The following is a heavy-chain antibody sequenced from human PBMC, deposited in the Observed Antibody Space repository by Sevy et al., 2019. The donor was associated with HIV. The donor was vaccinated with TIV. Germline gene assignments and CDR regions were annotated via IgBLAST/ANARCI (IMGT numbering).Heavy chain of an antibody. V-gene: IGHV4-61*02. D-gene: IGHD1-26*01. Sequence: SETLSLTCTVSGGSINSGTYYWSWIRQPAGKGLEWIGRIYTSGSTNYNPSLKSRVTMSVDTSKNQFSLKLSSVTAADTAVYYCVRDHYRWFVPWGQGTLVTVSS. CDR2: IYTSGST. J-gene: IGHJ5*02. CDR1: GGSINSGTYY. CDR3: VRDHYRWFVP.